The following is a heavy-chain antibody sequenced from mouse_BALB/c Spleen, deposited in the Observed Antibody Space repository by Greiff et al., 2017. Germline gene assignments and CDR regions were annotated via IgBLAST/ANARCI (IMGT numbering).Heavy chain of an antibody. Sequence: VQLQQSGAELAKPGASVKMSCKASGYTFTSYWMHWVKQRPGQGLEWIGYINPSTGYTEYNQKFKDKATLTADKSSSTAYMQLSSLTSEDSAVYYYARWYFSYDYDGYLDVWGAGTTVTVSS. CDR2: INPSTGYT. V-gene: IGHV1-7*01. D-gene: IGHD2-4*01. CDR3: ARWYFSYDYDGYLDV. CDR1: GYTFTSYW. J-gene: IGHJ1*01.